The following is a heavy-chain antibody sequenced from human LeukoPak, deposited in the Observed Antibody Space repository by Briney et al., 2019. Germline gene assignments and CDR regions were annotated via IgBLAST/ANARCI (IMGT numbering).Heavy chain of an antibody. CDR1: GFTFSSYS. CDR3: ASGGAFDY. Sequence: GGSLRLSCAASGFTFSSYSMNWVRQAPGKGLEWVSSISSSSIYIYYADSVKGRFTISRDNAKNSLFLQMNSLRAEDTAVYYCASGGAFDYWGQGTLVTVSS. J-gene: IGHJ4*02. CDR2: ISSSSIYI. V-gene: IGHV3-21*01. D-gene: IGHD3-16*01.